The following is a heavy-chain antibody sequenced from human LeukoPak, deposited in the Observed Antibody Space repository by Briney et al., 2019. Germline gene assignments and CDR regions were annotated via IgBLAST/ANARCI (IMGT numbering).Heavy chain of an antibody. D-gene: IGHD1-1*01. J-gene: IGHJ6*02. Sequence: GESLKISCKGSGDSFTSYWIGWVRQMPGKGLEWMGIIYPGDSDTRYSPSFQGQVTISADKSISTAYLQWSSLKASDTAMYYCARCLVGGKRNSYYSGRDVWAQGPTVPVPS. CDR3: ARCLVGGKRNSYYSGRDV. CDR2: IYPGDSDT. V-gene: IGHV5-51*01. CDR1: GDSFTSYW.